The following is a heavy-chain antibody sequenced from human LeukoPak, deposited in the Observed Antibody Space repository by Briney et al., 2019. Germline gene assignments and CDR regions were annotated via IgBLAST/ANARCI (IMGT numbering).Heavy chain of an antibody. CDR2: ISGSGGST. Sequence: GGTLRLSCAASGFTFSSYGMSWVRQAPGKGLEWVSAISGSGGSTYYADSVKGRFTISRDNSKNTLYLQMNSLRAEDTAVYYCAKAVIFGRYDYWGQGTLVTVSS. V-gene: IGHV3-23*01. J-gene: IGHJ4*02. D-gene: IGHD3-3*02. CDR1: GFTFSSYG. CDR3: AKAVIFGRYDY.